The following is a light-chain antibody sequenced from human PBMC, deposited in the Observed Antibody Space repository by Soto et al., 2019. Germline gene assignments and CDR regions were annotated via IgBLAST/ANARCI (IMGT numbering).Light chain of an antibody. J-gene: IGKJ4*01. CDR2: GAS. CDR3: QQYVSSPLT. Sequence: EIVLTQSPGTLSLSLGEGATLSCRASQSVSNNYLAWYQQKPGQAPRLVISGASSRATAIPDRFSGSGSGTDFTLTISKLEPEDFAVYYCQQYVSSPLTFGGGTKVDIK. CDR1: QSVSNNY. V-gene: IGKV3-20*01.